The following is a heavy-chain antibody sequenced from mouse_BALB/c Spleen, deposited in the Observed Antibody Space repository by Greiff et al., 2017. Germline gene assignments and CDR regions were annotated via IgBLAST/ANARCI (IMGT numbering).Heavy chain of an antibody. CDR2: IDPETGGT. CDR3: TRGHYDYAPRFAY. D-gene: IGHD2-4*01. J-gene: IGHJ3*01. V-gene: IGHV1-15*01. CDR1: GYTFTDYE. Sequence: VKLQESGAELVRPGASVTLSCKASGYTFTDYEMHWVKQTPVHGLEWIGAIDPETGGTAYNQKFKGKATLTADKSSSTAYMELRSLTSEDSAVYYCTRGHYDYAPRFAYWGQGTLVTVSA.